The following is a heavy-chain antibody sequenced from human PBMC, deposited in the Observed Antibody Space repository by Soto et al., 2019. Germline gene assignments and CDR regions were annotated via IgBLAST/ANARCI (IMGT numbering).Heavy chain of an antibody. V-gene: IGHV1-18*01. CDR1: GYGFTTYG. J-gene: IGHJ4*02. Sequence: QIHLVQSGAEVKKPGASVKVSCKGSGYGFTTYGITWVRQAPGQGLEWMAWISAHNGNTNYAPKLQGRGTVTRDTSTSTAYMELRSLRSADTAVYYCARGRYGDYWGQGALVTVSS. D-gene: IGHD1-1*01. CDR2: ISAHNGNT. CDR3: ARGRYGDY.